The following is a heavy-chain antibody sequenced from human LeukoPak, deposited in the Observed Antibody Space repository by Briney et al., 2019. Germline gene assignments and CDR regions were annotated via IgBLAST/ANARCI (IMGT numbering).Heavy chain of an antibody. Sequence: PGGSLRLSCAASGFTFSSYGMHWVRQAPGKGLEGVAVISYDGSNKYYADSVKGRFTISRDNSKNTLYLQMNSLRAEDTAVFYCARSRVDYYDSEAYFDYWGQGTLVTVSS. CDR2: ISYDGSNK. CDR3: ARSRVDYYDSEAYFDY. J-gene: IGHJ4*02. D-gene: IGHD3-22*01. CDR1: GFTFSSYG. V-gene: IGHV3-30*03.